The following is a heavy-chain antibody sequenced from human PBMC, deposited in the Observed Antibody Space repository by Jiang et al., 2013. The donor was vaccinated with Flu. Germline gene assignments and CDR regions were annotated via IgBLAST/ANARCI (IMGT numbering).Heavy chain of an antibody. CDR2: INAGNGNR. CDR3: AKDRAAASKSFDF. D-gene: IGHD6-13*01. V-gene: IGHV1-3*01. Sequence: SGAEVKKPGASVKVSCKASGYSFIISAMHWVRQAPGQGLGWMGWINAGNGNRRYSEKFKGRVTITRDTSATTVYMELSSLTSEDTAVYYCAKDRAAASKSFDFWGQGTLVTVSS. J-gene: IGHJ4*02. CDR1: GYSFIISA.